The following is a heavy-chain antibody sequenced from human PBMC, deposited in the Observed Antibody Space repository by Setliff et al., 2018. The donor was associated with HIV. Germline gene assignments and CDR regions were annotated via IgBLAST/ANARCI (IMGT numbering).Heavy chain of an antibody. Sequence: LSLTCTVSGGSISSYYWSWIRQPPGKGLEWIGYIYYSGSTNYNPSLKSRVTLSVNTSKNQFSLKLSSVTAADTAVYYCARRAYYDFWSGFYLSIANRFDSWGQGILVTVSS. D-gene: IGHD3-3*01. CDR1: GGSISSYY. J-gene: IGHJ5*01. V-gene: IGHV4-59*12. CDR2: IYYSGST. CDR3: ARRAYYDFWSGFYLSIANRFDS.